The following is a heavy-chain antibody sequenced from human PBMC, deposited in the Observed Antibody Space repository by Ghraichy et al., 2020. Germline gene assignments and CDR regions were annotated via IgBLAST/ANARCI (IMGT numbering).Heavy chain of an antibody. J-gene: IGHJ5*02. Sequence: SETLSLTCAVYGGSFSGYYWSWIRQPPGKGLEWIGEINHSGSTNYNPSLKSRVTISVDTSKNQFSLKLRSVTAADTAVYYCARRAIAVAGTWGWFDPWGQGTLVTVSS. CDR1: GGSFSGYY. D-gene: IGHD6-19*01. V-gene: IGHV4-34*01. CDR2: INHSGST. CDR3: ARRAIAVAGTWGWFDP.